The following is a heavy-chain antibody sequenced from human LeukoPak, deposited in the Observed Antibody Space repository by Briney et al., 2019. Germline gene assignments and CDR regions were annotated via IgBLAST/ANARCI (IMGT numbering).Heavy chain of an antibody. CDR1: GFTFSRNG. J-gene: IGHJ3*02. D-gene: IGHD6-13*01. CDR2: ISHDGRNA. V-gene: IGHV3-30*18. CDR3: AKDRDSSSGAFDI. Sequence: PGGSLRLSCAASGFTFSRNGMHWVRQAPGKGLEWVAGISHDGRNAYYGDSVKGRVAISRDNSKNTLELQMNGLRAEDTAVYYCAKDRDSSSGAFDIWGQGTMVTVSS.